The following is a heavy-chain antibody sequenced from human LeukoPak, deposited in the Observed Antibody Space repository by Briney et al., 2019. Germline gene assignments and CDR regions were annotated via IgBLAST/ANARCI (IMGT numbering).Heavy chain of an antibody. Sequence: GGSLRLSCAAPGFTFSTYGMHWVRQAPGRGLEWVAVIWFDGSNKYNADTVRGRFTISRDNSKNTLYLEMNSLRDEDTAVYYCAKASGRYCSSTRCQAPLDYWGQGTLVTVSS. J-gene: IGHJ4*02. CDR3: AKASGRYCSSTRCQAPLDY. CDR1: GFTFSTYG. CDR2: IWFDGSNK. D-gene: IGHD2-2*01. V-gene: IGHV3-33*06.